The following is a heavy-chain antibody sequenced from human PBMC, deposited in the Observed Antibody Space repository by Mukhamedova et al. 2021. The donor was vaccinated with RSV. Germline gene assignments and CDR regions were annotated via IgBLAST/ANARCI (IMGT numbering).Heavy chain of an antibody. V-gene: IGHV3-30*04. J-gene: IGHJ3*02. CDR1: SYA. CDR3: AREGGYSSSWRKNGAAFD. D-gene: IGHD6-13*01. Sequence: SYAMHWVRQAPGKGLEWVAVISYDGSNKYYADSVKGRFTISRDNSKNTLYLQMNSLRAEDTAMYYCAREGGYSSSWRKNGAAFD. CDR2: ISYDGSNK.